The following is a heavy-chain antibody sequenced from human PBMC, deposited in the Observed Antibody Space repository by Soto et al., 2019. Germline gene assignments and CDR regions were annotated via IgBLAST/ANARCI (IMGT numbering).Heavy chain of an antibody. Sequence: SETLSLTCAVYGGSFSGYYWSWIRQPPGKGLEWIGEINHSGSTNYNPSLKSRVTISVDTSKNQFSLRLSSVTAADTAVYYCASGGGWYGNYFDYWGQGTLVTVS. CDR1: GGSFSGYY. V-gene: IGHV4-34*01. J-gene: IGHJ4*02. D-gene: IGHD6-19*01. CDR2: INHSGST. CDR3: ASGGGWYGNYFDY.